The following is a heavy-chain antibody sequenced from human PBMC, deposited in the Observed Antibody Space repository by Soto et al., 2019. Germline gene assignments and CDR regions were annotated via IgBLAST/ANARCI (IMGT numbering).Heavy chain of an antibody. D-gene: IGHD3-10*01. CDR1: EVTSGGYS. CDR2: ISSSSITI. V-gene: IGHV3-48*01. J-gene: IGHJ4*02. Sequence: GGSLRLSCAASEVTSGGYSMNWVRQAPGKGLEWVSYISSSSITIYYADSVRGRFTISRDNAKDSLYLEMNRLRGEDKAVYYCARAGYYYGSGPPDYWGQRTLVTVSS. CDR3: ARAGYYYGSGPPDY.